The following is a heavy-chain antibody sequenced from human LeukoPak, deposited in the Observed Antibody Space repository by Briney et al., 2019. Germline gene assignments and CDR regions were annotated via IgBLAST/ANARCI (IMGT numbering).Heavy chain of an antibody. CDR3: AREVLDSRYFDY. CDR1: GFTFSSYA. J-gene: IGHJ4*02. D-gene: IGHD3-3*01. V-gene: IGHV3-30*04. CDR2: ISYDGSNK. Sequence: GRSLRLSCAASGFTFSSYAMHWVRQAPGKGLEWVAVISYDGSNKYYADSVKGRFTSSRDNSKNTLYLQMNSLRAEDTAVYYCAREVLDSRYFDYWGQGTLVTVSS.